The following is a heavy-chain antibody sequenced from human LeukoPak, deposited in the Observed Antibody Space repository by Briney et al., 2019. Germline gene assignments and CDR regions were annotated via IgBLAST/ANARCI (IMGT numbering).Heavy chain of an antibody. CDR3: ARDLSYTVPDY. CDR1: GFTFSSYG. CDR2: IWYDGSNK. Sequence: GGSLRLSCAASGFTFSSYGMHWVRQAPGKGLEWVAVIWYDGSNKYYADSVKGRFTISRDNSKNTLYLQMNSLRAEDTAVYYCARDLSYTVPDYWGQGTLVTVSS. V-gene: IGHV3-33*01. D-gene: IGHD4-11*01. J-gene: IGHJ4*02.